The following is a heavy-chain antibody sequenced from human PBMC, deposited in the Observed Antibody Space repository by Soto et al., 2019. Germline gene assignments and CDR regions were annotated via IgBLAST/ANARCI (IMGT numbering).Heavy chain of an antibody. CDR2: ISYDGTNK. V-gene: IGHV3-30*01. D-gene: IGHD6-13*01. J-gene: IGHJ4*02. CDR3: ARGDSNSWSDY. CDR1: GFTFRSYA. Sequence: QVQLVESGGGVVQPGRSLRLSCAASGFTFRSYAMDWVRQAPGPGLEWVAVISYDGTNKYYADSVKGRFTISRDNSKNTLSLQMNSLRPEDTAVYYCARGDSNSWSDYWGQGTLVTVSS.